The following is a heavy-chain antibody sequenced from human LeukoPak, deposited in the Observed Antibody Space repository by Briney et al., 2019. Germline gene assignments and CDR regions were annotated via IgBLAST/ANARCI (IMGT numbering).Heavy chain of an antibody. Sequence: ETLALICAVSGGSISSSNWWGGVRQPPGKGLEGMGEIYHSGSTNYNPSLKSRVPITVDKYKNQFSLKLSSVTAADTAVYYCARDSNDYYGSDWVDAFDIWGQGTLVTVSS. D-gene: IGHD3-10*01. CDR2: IYHSGST. CDR1: GGSISSSNW. J-gene: IGHJ3*02. CDR3: ARDSNDYYGSDWVDAFDI. V-gene: IGHV4-4*02.